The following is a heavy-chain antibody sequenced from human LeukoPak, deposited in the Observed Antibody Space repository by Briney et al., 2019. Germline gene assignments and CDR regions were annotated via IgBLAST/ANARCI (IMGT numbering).Heavy chain of an antibody. CDR1: GYTFTSSD. CDR2: MNPNSGNT. D-gene: IGHD1-14*01. CDR3: ARQQTGSLDS. J-gene: IGHJ4*02. V-gene: IGHV1-8*01. Sequence: ASVKVSCKASGYTFTSSDLNWVRQATGQGLEWMGWMNPNSGNTGYAQKFQGRVTMTRNTSISTAYMELSSLGSEDTAVYYCARQQTGSLDSWGQGTLVTVSS.